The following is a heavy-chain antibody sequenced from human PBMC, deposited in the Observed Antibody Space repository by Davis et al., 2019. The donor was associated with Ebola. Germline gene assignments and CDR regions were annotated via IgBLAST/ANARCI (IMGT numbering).Heavy chain of an antibody. V-gene: IGHV3-7*01. CDR2: IKEDGTER. Sequence: GGSLRLSCAASGFTFSSYWMSWVRRAPGKGLEWVANIKEDGTERDYGHSVKGRFTISRDDATNSLYLQMNNLRAEDTAVYYCARDVYWGQGTLVTVSS. CDR1: GFTFSSYW. J-gene: IGHJ4*02. CDR3: ARDVY.